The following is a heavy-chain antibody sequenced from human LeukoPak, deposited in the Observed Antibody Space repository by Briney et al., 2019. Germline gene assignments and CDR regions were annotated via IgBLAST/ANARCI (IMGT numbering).Heavy chain of an antibody. CDR2: IYYSGST. J-gene: IGHJ5*02. CDR1: GGSISSSSYY. Sequence: SETLSLTCTVSGGSISSSSYYWGWIRQPPGKGLEWIGSIYYSGSTYYNPSLKSRVTISVDTSKNQFSLKLSSVTAADTAVYYCARHEPLGWFDPWGQGTLVTVSS. V-gene: IGHV4-39*01. D-gene: IGHD1-14*01. CDR3: ARHEPLGWFDP.